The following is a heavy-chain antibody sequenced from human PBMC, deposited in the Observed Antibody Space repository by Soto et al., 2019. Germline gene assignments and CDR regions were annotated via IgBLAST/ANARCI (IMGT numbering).Heavy chain of an antibody. J-gene: IGHJ4*02. CDR1: GFPLTSAD. CDR2: SVGGSGST. Sequence: QLQRMQSGPEVKKPGTSVKVSCKASGFPLTSADVQWVRQTRGQRLDWIGWSVGGSGSTNYAQQFQERLAITRDMSTSTVYMELSSLRSEDTAVYYCAADWSNRPFDFWGQGTLVTVSS. V-gene: IGHV1-58*01. D-gene: IGHD3-3*01. CDR3: AADWSNRPFDF.